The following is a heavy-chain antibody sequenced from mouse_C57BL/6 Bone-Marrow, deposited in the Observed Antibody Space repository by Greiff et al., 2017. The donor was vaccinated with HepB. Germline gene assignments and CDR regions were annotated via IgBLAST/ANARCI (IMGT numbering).Heavy chain of an antibody. CDR2: ISNGGGST. CDR3: ARPDGYYLLYAMDY. J-gene: IGHJ4*01. Sequence: EVMLVESGGGLVQPGGSLKLSCAASGFTFSDYYMYWVRQTPEKRLEWVAYISNGGGSTYYPDTVKGRFTISRDNAKNTLYLQMSRLKSEDTAMYYCARPDGYYLLYAMDYWGQGTSVTVSS. D-gene: IGHD2-3*01. V-gene: IGHV5-12*01. CDR1: GFTFSDYY.